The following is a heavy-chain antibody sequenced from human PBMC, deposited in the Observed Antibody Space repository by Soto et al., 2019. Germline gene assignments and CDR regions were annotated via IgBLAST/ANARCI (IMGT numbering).Heavy chain of an antibody. J-gene: IGHJ4*02. CDR3: ARGQMVAGQH. CDR1: GGSISSGGYS. CDR2: IYHSGST. Sequence: QLQLQESGSGLVKPSQTLSLTCAVSGGSISSGGYSWSWIRQPPGKGLEWIGYIYHSGSTYYNPSLKSRVTISVDRSKNQFSLKLSSVTAAETAVYYCARGQMVAGQHWGQGTLVTVSS. V-gene: IGHV4-30-2*01. D-gene: IGHD2-15*01.